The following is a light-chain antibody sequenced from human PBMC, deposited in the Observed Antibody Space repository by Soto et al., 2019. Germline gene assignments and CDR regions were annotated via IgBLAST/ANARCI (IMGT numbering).Light chain of an antibody. CDR3: QQRYTWPIT. J-gene: IGKJ5*01. CDR1: QSVSSY. CDR2: GAS. V-gene: IGKV3-11*01. Sequence: EIVMTQSPATLSVSPGERATLSCRASQSVSSYLAWYQQKPGQAPRLLIYGASSRATGIPDRFSGSGSGTDFTLTINSLEPEDFAVYYCQQRYTWPITFGQGTRLEIK.